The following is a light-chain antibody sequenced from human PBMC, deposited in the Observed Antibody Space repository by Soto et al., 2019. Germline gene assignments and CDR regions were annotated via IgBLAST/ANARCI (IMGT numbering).Light chain of an antibody. J-gene: IGKJ1*01. CDR3: QQYNNWLQT. V-gene: IGKV3-15*01. CDR2: GVS. Sequence: DIVMTQSPATLSVSPGEGATLSCRASQSVGSNLAWYQQKPAQAPRLLIYGVSTRATGTPARFSGSGSGTEFTLTISSVQSEDFAVDYCQQYNNWLQTFGQGTKVEIK. CDR1: QSVGSN.